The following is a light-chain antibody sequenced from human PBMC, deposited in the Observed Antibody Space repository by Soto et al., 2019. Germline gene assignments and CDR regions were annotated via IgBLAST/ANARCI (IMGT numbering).Light chain of an antibody. V-gene: IGKV3-15*01. Sequence: VLTQPPGTLSLTSGERATLSCRASQSISGTYLAWYQQNPGQAPRLLIYGASTRATGVPARFSGSGSATQFTLTISSLQSEDFGFYYCQQYKQWPVAFGGGTKVDIK. J-gene: IGKJ4*01. CDR3: QQYKQWPVA. CDR2: GAS. CDR1: QSISGTY.